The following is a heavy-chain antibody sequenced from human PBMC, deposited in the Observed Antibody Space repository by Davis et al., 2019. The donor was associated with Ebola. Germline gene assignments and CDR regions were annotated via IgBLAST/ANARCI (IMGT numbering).Heavy chain of an antibody. CDR2: IDPSDSYT. J-gene: IGHJ3*02. V-gene: IGHV5-10-1*04. Sequence: GESLKISCKGSGYNFTNYWISWVRQMPGKGLEWMGRIDPSDSYTNYSPSFQGQVTISADKSISTAYLQWSSLKASDTAMYYCARRQAYCGGDCYHDDAFDIWGQGTMVTVSS. CDR1: GYNFTNYW. CDR3: ARRQAYCGGDCYHDDAFDI. D-gene: IGHD2-21*02.